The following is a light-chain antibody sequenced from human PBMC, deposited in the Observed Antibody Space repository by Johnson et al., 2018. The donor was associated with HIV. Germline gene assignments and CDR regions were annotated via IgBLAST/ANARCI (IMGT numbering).Light chain of an antibody. Sequence: QSVLTQPPSVSAAPGQKVTISCSGSNSNIGNNYVSWYQQVPGTAPKLLIYENNKRPSGIPDRFSGSRSGTSATLDITGLQTGDEADYYWGAWDSCLSAYVFATETNVTVL. J-gene: IGLJ1*01. CDR2: ENN. CDR3: GAWDSCLSAYV. V-gene: IGLV1-51*02. CDR1: NSNIGNNY.